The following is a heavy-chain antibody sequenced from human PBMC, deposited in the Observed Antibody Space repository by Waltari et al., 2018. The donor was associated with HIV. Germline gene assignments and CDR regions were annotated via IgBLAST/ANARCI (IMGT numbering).Heavy chain of an antibody. J-gene: IGHJ3*02. Sequence: QVQLVESGGGVVQPGRSLRLSCAASGFSFSSSGMHWVRQAPGKGLEWVAVIWHDGGNKYYADSVKGRFTISRDNSKNTLYLQMSSLRAEDTAMYYCAKDRTVAAIWGQGTMVTVSS. CDR1: GFSFSSSG. V-gene: IGHV3-30*18. D-gene: IGHD4-17*01. CDR3: AKDRTVAAI. CDR2: IWHDGGNK.